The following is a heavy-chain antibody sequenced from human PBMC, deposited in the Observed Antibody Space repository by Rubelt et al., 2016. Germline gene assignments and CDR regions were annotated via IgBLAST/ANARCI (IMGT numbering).Heavy chain of an antibody. V-gene: IGHV3-21*01. CDR2: ISGSGSSI. Sequence: EVQLVESGGGLVKPGGSLRLSCVASGFTFSKCDMNWVRQAPGKGLEWVSSISGSGSSIYYADSVKGRFTISRDNDKNSLYLKMNSLRAEDTAVYYCASDRTYYFGSENYYDAFDIWGQGTMVTVSS. CDR1: GFTFSKCD. J-gene: IGHJ3*02. D-gene: IGHD3-10*01. CDR3: ASDRTYYFGSENYYDAFDI.